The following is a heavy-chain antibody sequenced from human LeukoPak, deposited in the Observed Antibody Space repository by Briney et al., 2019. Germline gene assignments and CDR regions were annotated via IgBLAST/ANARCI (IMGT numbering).Heavy chain of an antibody. CDR3: ARGPYYYDTNAFDI. CDR2: ISSSSSTI. CDR1: GFTFSSYS. V-gene: IGHV3-48*04. J-gene: IGHJ3*02. Sequence: GGSLRLSCAASGFTFSSYSMNWVRQAPGKGLEWVSYISSSSSTIYYADSVKGRFTISRDNAKNSLYLQMNSLRAEDTAVYYFARGPYYYDTNAFDIWGQGTMVTVSS. D-gene: IGHD3-22*01.